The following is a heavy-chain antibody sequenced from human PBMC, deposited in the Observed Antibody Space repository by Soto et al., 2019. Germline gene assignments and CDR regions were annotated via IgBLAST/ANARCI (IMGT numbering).Heavy chain of an antibody. V-gene: IGHV4-31*03. D-gene: IGHD4-17*01. CDR1: GGSISTGGYY. CDR3: ARGLSVNLFDN. Sequence: QVQLQESGPGLVKPSQTLSLTCTVSGGSISTGGYYWTWIRQHPGKGLEWIGYIYYSGRTYYNPSLKSRVTISVDTSKNQFSLKLSSVTAADTAVYYCARGLSVNLFDNWGQGTLVTVSS. CDR2: IYYSGRT. J-gene: IGHJ4*02.